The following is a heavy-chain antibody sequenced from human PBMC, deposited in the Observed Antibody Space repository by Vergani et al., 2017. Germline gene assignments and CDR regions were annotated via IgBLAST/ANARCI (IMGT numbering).Heavy chain of an antibody. Sequence: QVQLVQSGAELKKPGASVRVSCKASGFIFTDYYIHWMRQAPGQGLEWIGWINPNGDATHYAQNFRGRVTLTRDTSSTTAYMALASLTSDDTAIYYCARDHQGPTTLDYWGQGSLVTVAS. CDR1: GFIFTDYY. CDR3: ARDHQGPTTLDY. V-gene: IGHV1-2*02. D-gene: IGHD1-26*01. J-gene: IGHJ4*02. CDR2: INPNGDAT.